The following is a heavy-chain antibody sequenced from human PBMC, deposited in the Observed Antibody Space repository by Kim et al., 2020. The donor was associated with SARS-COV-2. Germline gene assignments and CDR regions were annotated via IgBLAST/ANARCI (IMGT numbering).Heavy chain of an antibody. D-gene: IGHD2-15*01. J-gene: IGHJ3*02. CDR3: AKCSHGASCRDLDI. Sequence: YADSVKGRFTISRDNSKNTLNLQMNSLRAEDTAVYYCAKCSHGASCRDLDIWGQGTLVTVSS. V-gene: IGHV3-23*03.